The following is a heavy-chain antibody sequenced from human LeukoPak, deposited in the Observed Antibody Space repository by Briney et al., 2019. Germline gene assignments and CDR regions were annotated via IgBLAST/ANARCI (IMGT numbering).Heavy chain of an antibody. CDR1: GYSFTSYW. Sequence: GESLKISCKGSGYSFTSYWIGWVRQMPGKGLEWMGIIYPGDSDTRYSPSFQGQVTISADKSISTAYLQWSSLKASDTAMYYCASRPDYDLWSGGPWAFDIWGQGTMVTVSS. V-gene: IGHV5-51*01. CDR2: IYPGDSDT. J-gene: IGHJ3*02. D-gene: IGHD3-3*01. CDR3: ASRPDYDLWSGGPWAFDI.